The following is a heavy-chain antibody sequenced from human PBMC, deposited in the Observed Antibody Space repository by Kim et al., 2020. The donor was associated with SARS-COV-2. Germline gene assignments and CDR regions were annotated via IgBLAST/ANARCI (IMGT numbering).Heavy chain of an antibody. V-gene: IGHV3-23*01. CDR3: AKGGDGDPHYWFFDM. J-gene: IGHJ2*01. D-gene: IGHD4-17*01. CDR2: ISGTGDGT. Sequence: GGSPRLSCTTSGFTFRSYAMSWVRQPPGKGLEWVACISGTGDGTFYALSLMGRFAISRDNSKNTLSLQINDLRAEDTAIYYCAKGGDGDPHYWFFDMWGRGTLVTVAT. CDR1: GFTFRSYA.